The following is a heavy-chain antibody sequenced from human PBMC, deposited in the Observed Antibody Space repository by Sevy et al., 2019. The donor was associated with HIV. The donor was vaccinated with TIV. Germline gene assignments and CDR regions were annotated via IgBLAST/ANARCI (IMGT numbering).Heavy chain of an antibody. J-gene: IGHJ5*02. D-gene: IGHD2-2*01. Sequence: WGSLRLSCAASGFTFSSYSMNWVRQAPGKGLEWVSYISSSSSTIYYADSVKGRFTISRDNAKNSLYLQMNSLRDEDTAVYYCARAGGYCSSTSCHGAGWFDPWGQGTLVTVSS. CDR3: ARAGGYCSSTSCHGAGWFDP. CDR1: GFTFSSYS. V-gene: IGHV3-48*02. CDR2: ISSSSSTI.